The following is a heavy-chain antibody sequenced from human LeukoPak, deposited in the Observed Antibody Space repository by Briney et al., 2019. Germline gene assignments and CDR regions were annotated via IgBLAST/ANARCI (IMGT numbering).Heavy chain of an antibody. CDR3: AREAVPCDY. CDR2: ISSSGSTI. Sequence: SGGSLRLSCAASGFTFSSYEMNWVRQAPGKGPEWVSYISSSGSTIYYADSVKGRFTISRDNAKNSLYLQMNSLRAEDTAVYYCAREAVPCDYWGQGTLVTVSS. V-gene: IGHV3-48*03. D-gene: IGHD6-19*01. J-gene: IGHJ4*02. CDR1: GFTFSSYE.